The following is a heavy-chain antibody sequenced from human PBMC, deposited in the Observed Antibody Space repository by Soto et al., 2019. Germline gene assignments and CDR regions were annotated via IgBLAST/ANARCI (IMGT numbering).Heavy chain of an antibody. CDR2: IYYSGST. Sequence: QVQLQESGPGLVKPSQTLSLTCTVSGGSITTGGYYWSWIRQHPGKGLEWIGYIYYSGSTSYNPSLKSRIPMSVDTSKNQFSLKLNSVTAADTAVYYCARADTRAGYDYWGQGTLVTVSS. D-gene: IGHD5-18*01. J-gene: IGHJ4*02. CDR1: GGSITTGGYY. V-gene: IGHV4-31*03. CDR3: ARADTRAGYDY.